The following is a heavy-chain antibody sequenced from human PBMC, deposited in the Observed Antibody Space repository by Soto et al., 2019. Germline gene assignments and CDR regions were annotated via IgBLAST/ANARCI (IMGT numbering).Heavy chain of an antibody. V-gene: IGHV4-39*02. CDR2: IYHTGTT. CDR3: ARDYSSSYSMFGY. D-gene: IGHD2-21*01. Sequence: SSETLSLTCTVSGDSISSSIYYWGWIRQPPGKGLEWIGCIYHTGTTYYNPSLKSRVTISVDTSKNQSSLKLSSVTAADTAVYYCARDYSSSYSMFGYCGQGTLVTLSS. J-gene: IGHJ4*02. CDR1: GDSISSSIYY.